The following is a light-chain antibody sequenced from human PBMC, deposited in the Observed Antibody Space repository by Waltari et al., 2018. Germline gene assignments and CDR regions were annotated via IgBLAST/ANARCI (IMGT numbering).Light chain of an antibody. J-gene: IGLJ2*01. CDR1: SSNIGSNT. V-gene: IGLV1-44*01. CDR3: AAWDDSLNVVL. CDR2: SNN. Sequence: QSVLTQPPSASGTPGQRVTISCSGSSSNIGSNTVNWYQQLPGTAPKLLIYSNNRRPSGVPARFSGSKSGTSASLAISGLQSEDEADYYCAAWDDSLNVVLFGGGTKLTVL.